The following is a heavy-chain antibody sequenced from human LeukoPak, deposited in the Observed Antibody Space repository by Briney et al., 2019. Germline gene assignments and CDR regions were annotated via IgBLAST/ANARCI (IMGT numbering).Heavy chain of an antibody. J-gene: IGHJ4*02. V-gene: IGHV1-2*02. Sequence: GASVKVSCKASGYTFTGYYMHWVRQAPGQGLEWVGWINPNSSGTNYAQKFQGRVTMTRDTSISTAYMELSRLRSDDTAVYYCARSMVRGVIIKNWGQGTLVTVSS. CDR3: ARSMVRGVIIKN. D-gene: IGHD3-10*01. CDR2: INPNSSGT. CDR1: GYTFTGYY.